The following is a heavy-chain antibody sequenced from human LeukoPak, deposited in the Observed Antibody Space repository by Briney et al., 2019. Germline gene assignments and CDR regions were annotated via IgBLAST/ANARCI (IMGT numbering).Heavy chain of an antibody. J-gene: IGHJ4*02. CDR2: ISGSGDST. CDR1: GFTLRSYV. Sequence: GGSLRLSCVASGFTLRSYVMNWVRQTPGKGLEWFSSISGSGDSTFYADSVKGRFSISRDNSKNTLYLQLNGLRTEDTAVYYCAKDRLLNCRGDCYIFDYWGQGTVVTVSS. CDR3: AKDRLLNCRGDCYIFDY. D-gene: IGHD2-21*02. V-gene: IGHV3-23*01.